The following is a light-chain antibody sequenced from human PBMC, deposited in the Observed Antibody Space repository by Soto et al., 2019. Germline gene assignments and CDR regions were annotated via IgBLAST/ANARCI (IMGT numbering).Light chain of an antibody. CDR3: QQSYSSPRT. CDR1: RTISSY. J-gene: IGKJ2*02. Sequence: ETQMTQSPSSMSASVGDRVTISCRASRTISSYLIWYQQKPGKAPQLLIYGASTLQSGVSSRFSGSGFGTDFTLTNTNLQPEDFATYYCQQSYSSPRTFGQGTKIDIK. CDR2: GAS. V-gene: IGKV1-39*01.